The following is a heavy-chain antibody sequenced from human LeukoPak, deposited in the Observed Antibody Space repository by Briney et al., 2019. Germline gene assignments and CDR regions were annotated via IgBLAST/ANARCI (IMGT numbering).Heavy chain of an antibody. Sequence: HAGGSLRLSCAASGFTFSSYAMSWVRQAPGKGLEWVSAISGSGGSTYYADSVKGRFTISRDKSKNTLYLQMNSLRAEDTAVYYCAKDRPAVAVAGTAAFDYWGQGTLVTVSS. CDR2: ISGSGGST. V-gene: IGHV3-23*01. D-gene: IGHD6-19*01. CDR3: AKDRPAVAVAGTAAFDY. J-gene: IGHJ4*02. CDR1: GFTFSSYA.